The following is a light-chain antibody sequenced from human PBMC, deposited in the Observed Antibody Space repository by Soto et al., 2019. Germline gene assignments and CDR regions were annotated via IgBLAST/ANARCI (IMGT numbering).Light chain of an antibody. CDR1: NIGSES. V-gene: IGLV3-21*02. Sequence: SYELTQPPSVSVAPGQTATITCGGNNIGSESVHWYQQKPGQAPVLVVYDESDRPSGIPERFSGSSSGNTATLTISRVEAGDEADYYCQVRDTSSHHRVFGGGTKLTVL. CDR2: DES. CDR3: QVRDTSSHHRV. J-gene: IGLJ3*02.